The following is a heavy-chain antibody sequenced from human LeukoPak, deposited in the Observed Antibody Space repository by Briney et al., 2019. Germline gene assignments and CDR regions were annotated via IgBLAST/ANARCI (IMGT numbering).Heavy chain of an antibody. Sequence: PGGSLRLSCAVSGITLSNYGMSWVRQAPGKGLEWVAGISGSGGGTNYADAVKGRFTISRDNRKNTLHLQMNSLRAEDTAVYLCAKRGVVIRVILVGFHKEAYYFDSWGQGALVTVSS. D-gene: IGHD3-22*01. CDR2: ISGSGGGT. CDR1: GITLSNYG. V-gene: IGHV3-23*01. J-gene: IGHJ4*02. CDR3: AKRGVVIRVILVGFHKEAYYFDS.